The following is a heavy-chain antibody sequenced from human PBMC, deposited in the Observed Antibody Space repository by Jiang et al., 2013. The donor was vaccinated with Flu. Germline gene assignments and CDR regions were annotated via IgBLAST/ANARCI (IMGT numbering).Heavy chain of an antibody. D-gene: IGHD2-21*02. J-gene: IGHJ4*02. CDR3: AARCDDCVSFDH. CDR1: GGFISSYY. CDR2: IHYSGST. Sequence: PGLVKPSETLSLTCTASGGFISSYYWSWIRHSPGKGLEWIGYIHYSGSTSYNPSLKSRVTTSLDTSKNQFSLRLSSVTAADTAVYYCAARCDDCVSFDHWGQGTLVTVSS. V-gene: IGHV4-59*01.